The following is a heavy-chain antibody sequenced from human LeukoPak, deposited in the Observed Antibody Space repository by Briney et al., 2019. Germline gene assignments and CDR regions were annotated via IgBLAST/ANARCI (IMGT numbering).Heavy chain of an antibody. Sequence: SQTLSLTCTVSGGSISSDGYYWNWIRQHPGKGLEWIGYIYYSGSTYYNPSLKSRVTISVDMSKNQFSLKLSSVTAADTAVYYCARDRYDSSGYYYFDYWGQGTLVTVSS. CDR3: ARDRYDSSGYYYFDY. CDR2: IYYSGST. D-gene: IGHD3-22*01. V-gene: IGHV4-31*03. CDR1: GGSISSDGYY. J-gene: IGHJ4*02.